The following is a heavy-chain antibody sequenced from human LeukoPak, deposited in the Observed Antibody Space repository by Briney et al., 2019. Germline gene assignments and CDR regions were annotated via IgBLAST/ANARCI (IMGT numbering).Heavy chain of an antibody. V-gene: IGHV3-21*01. Sequence: PGGSLRLSCAASGFTFSSYGMNWGRQAPGEGLEWVSFITTTSSFTFYADSLKCRFTISRDNAENSLYLQMNSLRVEDTAIYDCAGELTYYFDSSGYTMFDSWGQGTLVTVSS. CDR2: ITTTSSFT. J-gene: IGHJ4*02. CDR3: AGELTYYFDSSGYTMFDS. D-gene: IGHD3-22*01. CDR1: GFTFSSYG.